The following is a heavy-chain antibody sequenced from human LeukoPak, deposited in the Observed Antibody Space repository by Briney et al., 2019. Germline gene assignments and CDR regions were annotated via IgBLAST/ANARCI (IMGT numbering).Heavy chain of an antibody. CDR3: AREYIVATMGYFDY. CDR1: GYTFTGYY. J-gene: IGHJ4*02. V-gene: IGHV1-2*02. CDR2: INPNSGGT. D-gene: IGHD5-12*01. Sequence: GASVKVSCKASGYTFTGYYMHWVRQAPGQGLEWMGWINPNSGGTNYAQKFQGRVTMTRDTSISTAYMELSRLRSDVTAVYYCAREYIVATMGYFDYWGQGTLVTVSS.